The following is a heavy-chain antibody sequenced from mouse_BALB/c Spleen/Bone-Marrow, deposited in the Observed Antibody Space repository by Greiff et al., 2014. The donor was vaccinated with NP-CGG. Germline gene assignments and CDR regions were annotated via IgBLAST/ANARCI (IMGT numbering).Heavy chain of an antibody. D-gene: IGHD1-1*01. J-gene: IGHJ4*01. Sequence: VQLQQSGPELVKPGASVKIPCKASGYTFTDYNMDWVKQSHGKSLEWIGDINPNNGGTIYNQKFRGKATLTVDKSSSTAYMELRSLTSEDTAVYYCAIYYYGSSYAMDYWGQGTSVTVSS. CDR3: AIYYYGSSYAMDY. CDR1: GYTFTDYN. CDR2: INPNNGGT. V-gene: IGHV1-18*01.